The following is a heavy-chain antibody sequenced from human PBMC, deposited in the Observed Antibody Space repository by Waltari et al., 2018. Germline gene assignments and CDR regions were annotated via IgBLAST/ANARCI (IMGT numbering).Heavy chain of an antibody. CDR2: VNNEGTHT. Sequence: EVRLVASGGGLVQPGGSLRLSCAASGLTVHIYWIHWVRHAPGKGLVWVAYVNNEGTHTAYVDAVKGRFTASRDNAKNTLYLQMNSLRVEDTAVYYCARGGLAGATPDYWGQGTLVTVSS. CDR3: ARGGLAGATPDY. D-gene: IGHD1-26*01. CDR1: GLTVHIYW. J-gene: IGHJ4*02. V-gene: IGHV3-74*03.